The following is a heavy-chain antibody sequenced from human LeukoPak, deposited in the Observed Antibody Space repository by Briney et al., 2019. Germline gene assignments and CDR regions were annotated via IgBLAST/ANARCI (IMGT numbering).Heavy chain of an antibody. Sequence: SEPLTLTCTVSGCSITGYYWTWIRQPAGKGLEWIGRVSDTGRAYYNPSPERRVTISLDTSNNRFALTVTSVTAADTAVYYCARGMDMTPIGGYYAFVYWGQGTLVSVSS. V-gene: IGHV4-4*07. D-gene: IGHD3-3*01. CDR3: ARGMDMTPIGGYYAFVY. CDR1: GCSITGYY. CDR2: VSDTGRA. J-gene: IGHJ4*02.